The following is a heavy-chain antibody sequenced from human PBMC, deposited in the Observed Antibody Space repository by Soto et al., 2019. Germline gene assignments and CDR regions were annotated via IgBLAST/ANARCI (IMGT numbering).Heavy chain of an antibody. Sequence: SETVSLTCAFSCGSIISGGYSWSCIRQPPGKGLEWIGYIYHSGSTYYNPSLKSRVTISVDRSKNQFSLKLSSVTAADTAVYYCARDGGYYGMDVWGQGTTVTVSS. CDR2: IYHSGST. V-gene: IGHV4-30-2*01. CDR3: ARDGGYYGMDV. CDR1: CGSIISGGYS. D-gene: IGHD3-16*01. J-gene: IGHJ6*02.